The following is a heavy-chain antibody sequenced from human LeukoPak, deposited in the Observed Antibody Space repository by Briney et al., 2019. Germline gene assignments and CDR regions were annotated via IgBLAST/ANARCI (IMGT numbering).Heavy chain of an antibody. V-gene: IGHV3-74*01. D-gene: IGHD3-16*01. CDR1: GLTFSSHW. J-gene: IGHJ4*02. Sequence: GGSLRLSCAASGLTFSSHWMHWVRQAPGKGLVWVSRITNDGSSTTYADSVKGRFTISRDNAKNSLYLQMNSLRAEDTAVYYCAREGWGTFDYWGQGTLVTVSS. CDR2: ITNDGSST. CDR3: AREGWGTFDY.